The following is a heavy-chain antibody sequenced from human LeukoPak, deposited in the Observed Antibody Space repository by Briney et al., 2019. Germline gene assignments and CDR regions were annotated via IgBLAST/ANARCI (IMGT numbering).Heavy chain of an antibody. D-gene: IGHD1-26*01. CDR2: ISYDGSNK. J-gene: IGHJ4*02. Sequence: PGGSLRLSCAASGFTFSSYGMHWVRQAPGKGLEWVAVISYDGSNKYYADSVKGRFTISGDNSKNTLYLQMNSLRAEDTAVYYCAKPPNSGSYSGYYFDYWGQGALVTVSS. V-gene: IGHV3-30*18. CDR3: AKPPNSGSYSGYYFDY. CDR1: GFTFSSYG.